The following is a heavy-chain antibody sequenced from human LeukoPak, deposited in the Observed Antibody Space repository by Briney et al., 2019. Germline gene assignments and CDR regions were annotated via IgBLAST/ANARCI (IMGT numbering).Heavy chain of an antibody. CDR1: GYTFTSYD. V-gene: IGHV1-18*01. CDR2: ISTYNDNT. CDR3: ARIQSRIIAARPGNPAFDY. J-gene: IGHJ4*02. D-gene: IGHD6-6*01. Sequence: ASVTVSCKASGYTFTSYDISWVRQAPGQGLEWMEWISTYNDNTHYAQKLQGRVTMTTDTSTSTVYMELKSLRSDDTAVYYCARIQSRIIAARPGNPAFDYWGRGTLVTVSS.